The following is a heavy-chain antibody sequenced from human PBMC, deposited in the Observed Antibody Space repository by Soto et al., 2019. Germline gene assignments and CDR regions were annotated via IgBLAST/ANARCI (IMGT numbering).Heavy chain of an antibody. CDR2: ISNDGDEK. D-gene: IGHD3-10*01. CDR1: GFTFSTSV. J-gene: IGHJ4*02. Sequence: PGGSLRLSCVASGFTFSTSVMHWVRQPPGKGLEWVALISNDGDEKYYGDSVEGRFSISRDNSKNTLYLQMNSLRAEDTAIYYCAKAREVKLVRISLAQWGQGTLVTVSS. V-gene: IGHV3-30*18. CDR3: AKAREVKLVRISLAQ.